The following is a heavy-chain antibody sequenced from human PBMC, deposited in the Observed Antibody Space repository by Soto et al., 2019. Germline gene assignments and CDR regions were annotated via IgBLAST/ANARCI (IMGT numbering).Heavy chain of an antibody. CDR1: GGTFSSYT. V-gene: IGHV1-69*02. J-gene: IGHJ5*02. CDR2: IIPILGIA. D-gene: IGHD3-16*01. Sequence: QVQLVQSGAEVKKPGSSVKVSCKASGGTFSSYTISWVRQAPGQGLEWMGRIIPILGIANYAQKFQGRVTITADKSTSTAYIELICLRSEDTAVYYCAWGLYLPVNWFDPWGQGTLVTVSS. CDR3: AWGLYLPVNWFDP.